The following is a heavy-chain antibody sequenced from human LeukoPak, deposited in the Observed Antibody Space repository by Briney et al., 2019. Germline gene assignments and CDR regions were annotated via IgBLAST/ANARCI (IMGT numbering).Heavy chain of an antibody. D-gene: IGHD3-22*01. V-gene: IGHV1-2*02. Sequence: ASVKVSCKASGYTFTGYYMHWVRQAPGQGLEWMGWINPNSGGTNYAQKFQGSVTMTRDTSISTAYMELSRLRSDDTAVYYCAREPADSSGYYYVSDYFDYWRQGTLVTVSS. CDR3: AREPADSSGYYYVSDYFDY. CDR1: GYTFTGYY. J-gene: IGHJ4*02. CDR2: INPNSGGT.